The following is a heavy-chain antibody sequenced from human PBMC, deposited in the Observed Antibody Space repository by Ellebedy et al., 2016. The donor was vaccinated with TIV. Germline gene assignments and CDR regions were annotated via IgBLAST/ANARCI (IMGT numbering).Heavy chain of an antibody. V-gene: IGHV3-30-3*01. Sequence: GGSLRLXXAASGFTFSTSMMSWVRQAPGKGLEWVAAISFVENNKYYAESVKGRFTISRDNSRDTLYLEMDNLKTEDTAVYYCARGDYYDGRRGYYYGLAVWGQGTTVTVSS. CDR1: GFTFSTSM. CDR3: ARGDYYDGRRGYYYGLAV. J-gene: IGHJ6*02. D-gene: IGHD3-22*01. CDR2: ISFVENNK.